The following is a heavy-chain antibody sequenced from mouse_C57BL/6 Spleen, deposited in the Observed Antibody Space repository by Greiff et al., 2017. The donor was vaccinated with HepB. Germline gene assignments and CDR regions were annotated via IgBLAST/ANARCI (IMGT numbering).Heavy chain of an antibody. J-gene: IGHJ3*01. CDR3: TTGDTTEGFAY. CDR2: IDPENGDT. D-gene: IGHD1-1*01. Sequence: EVQLQQSGAELVRPGASVKLSCTASGFNIKDDYMHWVKQRPEQGLEWIGWIDPENGDTEYASKFQGKATITADTSSNTAYLQLSSLTSEDTAFYYCTTGDTTEGFAYWGQGTLVTVSA. V-gene: IGHV14-4*01. CDR1: GFNIKDDY.